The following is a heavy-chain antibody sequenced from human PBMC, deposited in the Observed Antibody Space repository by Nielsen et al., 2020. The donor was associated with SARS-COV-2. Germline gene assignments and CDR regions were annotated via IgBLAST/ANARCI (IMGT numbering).Heavy chain of an antibody. CDR2: INRGNYT. V-gene: IGHV3-21*01. CDR3: AMGRVLMDV. D-gene: IGHD3-10*01. CDR1: GFTFSAYS. Sequence: GESLKISCAASGFTFSAYSLNWVRQAPGKGLERVSFINRGNYTFYADSVKGRFTISRDNAKNTLYMQMNSLRAEDTAVYFCAMGRVLMDVWGIGTTVTVSS. J-gene: IGHJ6*04.